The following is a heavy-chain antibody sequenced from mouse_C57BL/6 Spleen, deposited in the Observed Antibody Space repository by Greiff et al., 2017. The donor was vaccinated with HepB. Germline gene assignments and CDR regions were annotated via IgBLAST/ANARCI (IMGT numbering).Heavy chain of an antibody. V-gene: IGHV6-3*01. Sequence: EVKLEESGGGLVQPGGSMKLSCVASGFTFSNYWMNWVRQSPEKGLEWVAQIRLKSDNYATHYAESVKGRFTISRDDSKSSVYLQMNNLRAEDTGIYYCTGPITTVVAHYYAMDYWGQGTSVTVSS. D-gene: IGHD1-1*01. CDR2: IRLKSDNYAT. J-gene: IGHJ4*01. CDR1: GFTFSNYW. CDR3: TGPITTVVAHYYAMDY.